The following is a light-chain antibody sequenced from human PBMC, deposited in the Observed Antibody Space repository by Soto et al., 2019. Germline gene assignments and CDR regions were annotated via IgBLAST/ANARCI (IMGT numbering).Light chain of an antibody. J-gene: IGKJ1*01. V-gene: IGKV3-20*01. Sequence: MVFTQSPGTLALSPGEISTLACRASQSVSSTYLTWYQQKPGQAPRLLIYEASRRATGIPDRFSGSGSGTDFSLTISRLEPEDFAVYYCQHYDSLRWTFGLGTKVDIK. CDR1: QSVSSTY. CDR3: QHYDSLRWT. CDR2: EAS.